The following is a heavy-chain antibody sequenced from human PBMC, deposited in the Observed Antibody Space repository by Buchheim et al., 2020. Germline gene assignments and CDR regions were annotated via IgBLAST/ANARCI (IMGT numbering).Heavy chain of an antibody. D-gene: IGHD5/OR15-5a*01. CDR2: ISSSGSTI. V-gene: IGHV3-48*03. CDR3: ARDLVSSGYYYYYYGMDV. Sequence: EVQLVESGGGLVQPGGSLRLSCAASGFTFSSYEMNWVRQAPGKGLEWVSYISSSGSTIYYADSVKGRFTISRDNAKNSMYVQMNSLRAEDTAVYYCARDLVSSGYYYYYYGMDVWGQGTT. J-gene: IGHJ6*02. CDR1: GFTFSSYE.